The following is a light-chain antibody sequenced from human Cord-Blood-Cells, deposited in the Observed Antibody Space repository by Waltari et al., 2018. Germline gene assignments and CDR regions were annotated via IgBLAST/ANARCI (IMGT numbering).Light chain of an antibody. J-gene: IGLJ3*02. CDR1: SGHSSYI. CDR3: ETWDSNTWV. CDR2: LEGSGSY. Sequence: QPVLTQSSSASASLGSSVKLTCTLSSGHSSYIIAWPQQQPGKAPRYLMNLEGSGSYNKGSGVPDRFSGSNAGADRYFTISNLQSEDEADYYCETWDSNTWVFGGGTKLTVL. V-gene: IGLV4-60*03.